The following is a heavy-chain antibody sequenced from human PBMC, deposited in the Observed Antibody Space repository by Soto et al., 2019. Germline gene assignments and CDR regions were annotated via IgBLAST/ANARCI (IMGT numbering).Heavy chain of an antibody. Sequence: GGSLRLSCAASGFTFSSYAMHWVRQAPGKGLEYVSAISSNGGSTYYANSVKGRFTISRDNSKNTLYLQMGSLRAEDMAVYYCARAHFPVTIFGVDPLSIGRWCDYWGQGTLVTVSS. D-gene: IGHD3-3*01. CDR1: GFTFSSYA. V-gene: IGHV3-64*01. CDR2: ISSNGGST. J-gene: IGHJ4*02. CDR3: ARAHFPVTIFGVDPLSIGRWCDY.